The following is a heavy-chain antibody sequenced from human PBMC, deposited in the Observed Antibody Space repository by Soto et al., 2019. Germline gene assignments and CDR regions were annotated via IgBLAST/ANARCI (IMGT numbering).Heavy chain of an antibody. V-gene: IGHV1-69*13. CDR3: AREVSRGAPGTLHYYYYGMDV. Sequence: SVKVSCKASGGTFSSYAISWVRQAPGQGLEWMGGIIPIFGTANYAQKFQGRVTITADESTSTAYMELSSLRSEDTAVYYCAREVSRGAPGTLHYYYYGMDVWGQGTTVTVSS. CDR1: GGTFSSYA. CDR2: IIPIFGTA. D-gene: IGHD6-13*01. J-gene: IGHJ6*02.